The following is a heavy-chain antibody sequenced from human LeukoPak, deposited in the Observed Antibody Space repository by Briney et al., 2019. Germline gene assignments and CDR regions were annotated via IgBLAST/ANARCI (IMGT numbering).Heavy chain of an antibody. CDR3: ARNIWFGESADAFDI. Sequence: ASVKVSCKASGYTFNGYYMHWVRQAPGQGLEWLGWINPKTGDTKYGQKFQGRVTMTRDKSIRTAYMELSRLTSDDTAVYYCARNIWFGESADAFDIWGQGTMVTVSS. CDR2: INPKTGDT. CDR1: GYTFNGYY. D-gene: IGHD3-10*01. V-gene: IGHV1-2*02. J-gene: IGHJ3*02.